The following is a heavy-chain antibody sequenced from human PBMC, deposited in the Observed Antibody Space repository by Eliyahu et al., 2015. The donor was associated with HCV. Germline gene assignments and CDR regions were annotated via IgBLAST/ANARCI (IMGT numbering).Heavy chain of an antibody. CDR3: ARGGGYYDSSGYYWGAFDI. CDR2: IIPIFGTA. CDR1: GGTFSSYA. D-gene: IGHD3-22*01. Sequence: QVQLVQSGAEVKKPGSSVKVSCKASGGTFSSYAIXWVRQAPGQGLEWMGGIIPIFGTANYAQKFQGRVTITADESTSTAYMELSSLRSEDTAVYYCARGGGYYDSSGYYWGAFDIWGQGTMVTVSS. J-gene: IGHJ3*02. V-gene: IGHV1-69*01.